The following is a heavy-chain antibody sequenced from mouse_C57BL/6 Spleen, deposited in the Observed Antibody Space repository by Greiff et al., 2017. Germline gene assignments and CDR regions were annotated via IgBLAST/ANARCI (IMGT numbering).Heavy chain of an antibody. CDR2: IDPEDGDT. Sequence: EVQLQQSGAELVKPGASVKLSCTASGFNINGYYMHWVKQRTEQGLEWIGRIDPEDGDTKYAPKFKGKATITADTSSNTAYLQLSSLTSEDTAVYYCATYPSSGMDYWGQGTPPTVSS. CDR3: ATYPSSGMDY. V-gene: IGHV14-2*01. D-gene: IGHD3-1*01. CDR1: GFNINGYY. J-gene: IGHJ2*01.